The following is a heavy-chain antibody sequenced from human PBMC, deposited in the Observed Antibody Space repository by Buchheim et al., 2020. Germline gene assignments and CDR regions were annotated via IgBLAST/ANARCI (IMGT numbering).Heavy chain of an antibody. V-gene: IGHV3-23*01. Sequence: EVQLLESGGGLVQPGGSLRLSCAASGFTFSSYAMSWVRQAPGKGLEWVSAISGSGGSTYYADSVKGRFTISRDNSKNTLSLQMNSLRAEDTAVYYCAKDQGEGYSSSSFYGMDVWGQGTT. CDR1: GFTFSSYA. D-gene: IGHD6-6*01. CDR2: ISGSGGST. J-gene: IGHJ6*02. CDR3: AKDQGEGYSSSSFYGMDV.